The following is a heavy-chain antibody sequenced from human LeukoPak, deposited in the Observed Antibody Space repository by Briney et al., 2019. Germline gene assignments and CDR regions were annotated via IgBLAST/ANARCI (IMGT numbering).Heavy chain of an antibody. V-gene: IGHV3-21*01. Sequence: GGSLRLSCAASGFTFGSYSMNWVRQAPGKGLEWVSSISSSSTYIYYADSVKGRFTISRDNAKNSLYLQMNSLRAEDTAVYYCARDGERGELSLYMDYWGQGTLVTVSS. D-gene: IGHD3-16*02. J-gene: IGHJ4*02. CDR3: ARDGERGELSLYMDY. CDR1: GFTFGSYS. CDR2: ISSSSTYI.